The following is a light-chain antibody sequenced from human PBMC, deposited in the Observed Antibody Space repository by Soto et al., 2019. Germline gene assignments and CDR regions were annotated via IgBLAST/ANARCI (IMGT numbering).Light chain of an antibody. V-gene: IGKV4-1*01. CDR3: QKYYNTHFT. CDR1: TTGFYSSNNKNY. CDR2: WEY. Sequence: DIVMTPSPDSLTVSLGDRGTINCQCSTTGFYSSNNKNYLAWYKQKPRQPPKLIINWEYTRESGVHDRFSGSGSGKDFTITISSLQAEDVAVYYCQKYYNTHFTGGGGPTV. J-gene: IGKJ4*01.